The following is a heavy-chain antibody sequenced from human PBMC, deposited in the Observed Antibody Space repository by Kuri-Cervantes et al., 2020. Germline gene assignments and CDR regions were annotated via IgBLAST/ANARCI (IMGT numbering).Heavy chain of an antibody. J-gene: IGHJ4*02. V-gene: IGHV3-33*01. D-gene: IGHD6-25*01. Sequence: GGSLRLSCAASGFTFSSYGVHWVRQAPGKGLEWVAVIWYDGSNKYYADSVKGRFTISRDNSKNTLYLQMNSLRAEDTAVYYCARDLAYGGYITLNDYWGQGTLVTVSS. CDR2: IWYDGSNK. CDR1: GFTFSSYG. CDR3: ARDLAYGGYITLNDY.